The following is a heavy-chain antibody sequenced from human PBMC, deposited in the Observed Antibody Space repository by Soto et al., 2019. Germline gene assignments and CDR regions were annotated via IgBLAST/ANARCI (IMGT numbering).Heavy chain of an antibody. Sequence: HPGGSLRLSCAASGFTLRNYDMHWVRQPTGKGLEWVSAIGTAGDTYYPDSVKGRFTISRETAKNSLYLQRNNLRAGDTAVYYCAKSARWLQARYLDLWGRGXLVTVYS. J-gene: IGHJ2*01. V-gene: IGHV3-13*01. D-gene: IGHD5-12*01. CDR3: AKSARWLQARYLDL. CDR1: GFTLRNYD. CDR2: IGTAGDT.